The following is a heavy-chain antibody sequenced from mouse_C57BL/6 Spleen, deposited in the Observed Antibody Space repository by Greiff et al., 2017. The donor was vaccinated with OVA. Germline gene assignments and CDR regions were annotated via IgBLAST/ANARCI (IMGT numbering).Heavy chain of an antibody. J-gene: IGHJ3*01. CDR1: GYTFTSYW. CDR3: VGANGRFAY. D-gene: IGHD3-1*01. Sequence: QVQLQQPGAELVKPGASVKLSCKASGYTFTSYWMQWVKQRPGQGLEWIGEIDPSDSYTNYNQKFKGKATLTVDTSSSTAYRQLSSLTSEDSAVYYCVGANGRFAYWGQGTLVTVSA. CDR2: IDPSDSYT. V-gene: IGHV1-50*01.